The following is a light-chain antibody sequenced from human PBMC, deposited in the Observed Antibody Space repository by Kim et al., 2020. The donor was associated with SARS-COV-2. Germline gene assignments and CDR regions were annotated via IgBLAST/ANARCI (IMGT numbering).Light chain of an antibody. CDR3: QQRSNWLLT. CDR1: HSINHY. Sequence: FSPGQRSTPSSRASHSINHYLAWYQQKPGQAPRLLIYDTSNRATGIPARFSGSGSGTDFTLTISSLEPEDFAVYYCQQRSNWLLTFGGGTKVDIK. CDR2: DTS. J-gene: IGKJ4*01. V-gene: IGKV3-11*01.